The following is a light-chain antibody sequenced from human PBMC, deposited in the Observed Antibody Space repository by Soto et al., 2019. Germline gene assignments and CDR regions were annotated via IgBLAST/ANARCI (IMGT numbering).Light chain of an antibody. Sequence: GEIVTITCRASENIGARLAWYQQKPGKAPKVLIYAASTLLSRVPSRFSGSGSGTEFSLTISSLQPEDFATYYCQQLDSYPRTFGQGTKVDIK. CDR1: ENIGAR. CDR3: QQLDSYPRT. CDR2: AAS. V-gene: IGKV1-9*01. J-gene: IGKJ1*01.